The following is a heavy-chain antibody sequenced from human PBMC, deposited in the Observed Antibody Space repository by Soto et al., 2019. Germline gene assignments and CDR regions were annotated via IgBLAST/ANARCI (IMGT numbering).Heavy chain of an antibody. J-gene: IGHJ4*02. CDR1: GFTFSSHA. CDR3: AKSGAMSYFDY. D-gene: IGHD2-2*01. V-gene: IGHV3-23*01. CDR2: ITASGGST. Sequence: GGSLRLSCAASGFTFSSHAMTWVRQAPGKGLEWVSSITASGGSTYYADSVKGRFTISRDNSKNTLYLQMNSLRTEDTAVYYCAKSGAMSYFDYWGLGTLVTVSS.